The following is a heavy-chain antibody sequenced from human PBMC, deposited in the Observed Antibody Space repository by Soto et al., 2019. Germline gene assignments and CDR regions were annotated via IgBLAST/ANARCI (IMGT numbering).Heavy chain of an antibody. Sequence: QVQLVQSGAEVRRPGASVKVSCKASGYTFSTYYVHWVRQAPGQGLEWMAVIYPSGRTWYAQKFRGRVTMTRDKSSSTVYMELSSLKSADTAVYHCAIYRVFHNRTGYEAFDIWGQGTMVTVS. V-gene: IGHV1-46*03. CDR3: AIYRVFHNRTGYEAFDI. D-gene: IGHD2-8*02. CDR2: IYPSGRT. CDR1: GYTFSTYY. J-gene: IGHJ3*02.